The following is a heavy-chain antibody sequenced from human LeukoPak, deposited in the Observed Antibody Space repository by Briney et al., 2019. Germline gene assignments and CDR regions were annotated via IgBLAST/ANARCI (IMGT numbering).Heavy chain of an antibody. J-gene: IGHJ5*02. CDR2: IYHSGST. V-gene: IGHV4-4*02. Sequence: SGTLSLTCAVSGDSISSSNWWTWVRQPPGKGLEWIGEIYHSGSTNYNPSLKSRVTISVDESKNQFSLNLSSVTAADTAVYHCARFHWFGESRFDPWGQGTLVAVSS. CDR1: GDSISSSNW. D-gene: IGHD3-10*01. CDR3: ARFHWFGESRFDP.